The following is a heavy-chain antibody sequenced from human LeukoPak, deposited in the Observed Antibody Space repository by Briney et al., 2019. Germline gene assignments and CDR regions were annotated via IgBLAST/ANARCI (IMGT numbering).Heavy chain of an antibody. CDR2: INPNSGGT. Sequence: ASVKVSCKASGYTFTGYYMHWVRQAPGQGLEWMGWINPNSGGTNYAQKFQGRVTMTRDTSISTAYMELSRLRSDDTAVYYCARGMMGKGGSSWPSFDYWGQGTLVTVSS. D-gene: IGHD6-13*01. V-gene: IGHV1-2*02. J-gene: IGHJ4*02. CDR3: ARGMMGKGGSSWPSFDY. CDR1: GYTFTGYY.